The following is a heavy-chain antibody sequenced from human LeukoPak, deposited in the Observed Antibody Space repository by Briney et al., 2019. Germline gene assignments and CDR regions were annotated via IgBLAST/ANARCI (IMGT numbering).Heavy chain of an antibody. CDR3: TRDPTFYGDYGGGFDY. V-gene: IGHV3-66*01. CDR1: GFTVSSNY. J-gene: IGHJ4*02. CDR2: IYSGGST. D-gene: IGHD4-17*01. Sequence: GGSLRLSCAAPGFTVSSNYMSWVRQAPGKGLEWVSVIYSGGSTYYADSVKGRFTISRDNSKNTLYLQMNSLRAEDTAVYYCTRDPTFYGDYGGGFDYWGQGTLVTVSS.